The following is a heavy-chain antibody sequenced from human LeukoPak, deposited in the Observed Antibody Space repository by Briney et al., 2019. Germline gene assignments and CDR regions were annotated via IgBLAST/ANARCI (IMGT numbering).Heavy chain of an antibody. J-gene: IGHJ5*02. CDR1: GVSIFSYY. Sequence: LETLSLTCTVSGVSIFSYYWNWVRQPPGKGLEWIGYTHYSGSTNYNPSLKSRVTISVDTSKNQFSLKLSSVTAADTAVYYCARGSGVLQDIVVVPAAITWFDPWGQGTLVTVSS. D-gene: IGHD2-2*01. CDR3: ARGSGVLQDIVVVPAAITWFDP. CDR2: THYSGST. V-gene: IGHV4-59*12.